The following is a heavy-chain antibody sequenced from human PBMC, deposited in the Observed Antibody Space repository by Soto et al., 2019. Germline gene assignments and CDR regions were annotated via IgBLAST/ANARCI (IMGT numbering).Heavy chain of an antibody. CDR1: GFTFSSYA. Sequence: GGSLRLSWAASGFTFSSYAMSWVRQAQGKGLEWVSAISGSGGSTYYADSVKGRFTISRDNSKNTLYLQMNSLRAEDTAVYYCAKVPIDDFFYYYYYMDVWGKGTTVTVSS. CDR2: ISGSGGST. D-gene: IGHD3-3*01. J-gene: IGHJ6*03. CDR3: AKVPIDDFFYYYYYMDV. V-gene: IGHV3-23*01.